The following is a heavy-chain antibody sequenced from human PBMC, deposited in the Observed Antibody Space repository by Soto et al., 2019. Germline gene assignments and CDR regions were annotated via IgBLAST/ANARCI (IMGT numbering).Heavy chain of an antibody. CDR1: GGSISSSNW. Sequence: SETLSLTCAVSGGSISSSNWWSWVRQPPGKGLEWIGEIYHSGSTNYNPSLKSRVTISVDKSKNQFSLKLSSVTAADTAVYYCARDGQRAYYDFWSGYYTADYYYGMDVWGPGTTLAVFS. D-gene: IGHD3-3*01. CDR2: IYHSGST. CDR3: ARDGQRAYYDFWSGYYTADYYYGMDV. J-gene: IGHJ6*02. V-gene: IGHV4-4*02.